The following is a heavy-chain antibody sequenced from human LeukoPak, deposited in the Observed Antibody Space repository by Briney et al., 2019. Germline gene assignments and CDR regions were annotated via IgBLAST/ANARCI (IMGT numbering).Heavy chain of an antibody. CDR2: VYYSGVT. CDR3: ARGGYSGYDWKEFDI. CDR1: GGSTGSDY. D-gene: IGHD5-12*01. J-gene: IGHJ3*02. V-gene: IGHV4-59*12. Sequence: PSETLSLTCTVSGGSTGSDYWSWIRQPPGKGLEWIAYVYYSGVTSYNPSLKSRVAISIDTSKNQFSLNLSSVTAADTAVYYCARGGYSGYDWKEFDIWGQGTMVTVSS.